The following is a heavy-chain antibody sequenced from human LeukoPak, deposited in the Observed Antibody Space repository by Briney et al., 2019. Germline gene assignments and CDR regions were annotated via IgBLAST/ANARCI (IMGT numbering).Heavy chain of an antibody. CDR2: IYYSGST. D-gene: IGHD5-18*01. CDR1: GGSISSYY. Sequence: SETLSLTCTVSGGSISSYYWGWIRQPPGKGLEWIGSIYYSGSTYYNPSLKSRVTISVDTSKNQFSLKLSSVTAADTAVYYCARHWYSYGFFGWFDPWGQGTLVTVSS. V-gene: IGHV4-39*01. CDR3: ARHWYSYGFFGWFDP. J-gene: IGHJ5*02.